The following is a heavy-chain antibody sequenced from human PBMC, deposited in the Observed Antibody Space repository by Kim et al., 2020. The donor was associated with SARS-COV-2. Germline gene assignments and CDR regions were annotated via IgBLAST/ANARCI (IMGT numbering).Heavy chain of an antibody. J-gene: IGHJ4*02. CDR2: MYSSGSP. V-gene: IGHV4-59*01. CDR1: VGFIDSYY. CDR3: ARQGLSEFDH. Sequence: SETLSLTCTVSVGFIDSYYWSWMRQPPGTGLEWIGSMYSSGSPNYNPSLKSRLTFSLDTSKRQFSLKLTSVTAADTAVYYCARQGLSEFDHWGQGTLVTVSS. D-gene: IGHD3-16*01.